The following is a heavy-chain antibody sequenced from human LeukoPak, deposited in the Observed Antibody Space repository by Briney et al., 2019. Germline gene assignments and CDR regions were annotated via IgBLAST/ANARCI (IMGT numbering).Heavy chain of an antibody. J-gene: IGHJ5*02. V-gene: IGHV4-4*07. CDR2: IYTSGST. CDR1: GGSISSYY. CDR3: ARGVWYSAGNWFDP. D-gene: IGHD2-21*02. Sequence: SETLSLTCTVSGGSISSYYWSWIRQPAGKGLEWIGRIYTSGSTNYNPSLKSRVTISVDTSKNQFSLKLSSVTAADTAVYYCARGVWYSAGNWFDPWGQGTPVTVSS.